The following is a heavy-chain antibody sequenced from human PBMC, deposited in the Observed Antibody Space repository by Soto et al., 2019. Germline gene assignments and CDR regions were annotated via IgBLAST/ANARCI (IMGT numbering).Heavy chain of an antibody. V-gene: IGHV1-69*01. CDR1: EGTFSSYA. Sequence: QVQLVQPGAVVKKPGSSVKVSCKASEGTFSSYAISWERQAPGQGLEWMGGFIPISGTANYAQKIQGRVTITAYEATSTANMELSSLRSEDTAVYYCASDTDCSGGSCYAGSVYYYYGMDVWVQGTTGTVSS. D-gene: IGHD2-15*01. CDR3: ASDTDCSGGSCYAGSVYYYYGMDV. J-gene: IGHJ6*02. CDR2: FIPISGTA.